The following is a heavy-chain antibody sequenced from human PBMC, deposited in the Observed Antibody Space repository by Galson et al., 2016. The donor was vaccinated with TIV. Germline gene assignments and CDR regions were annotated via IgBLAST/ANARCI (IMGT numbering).Heavy chain of an antibody. J-gene: IGHJ4*02. CDR1: GFTFSSYD. V-gene: IGHV3-33*05. CDR2: ISFDRSDK. D-gene: IGHD6-19*01. CDR3: ARQWQSYFFDY. Sequence: SCAASGFTFSSYDMHWVRQAPGKGLEWVAIISFDRSDKYYGDSVKGRFTISRDNSKNTLYLQMNSLTAEDTAVYYCARQWQSYFFDYWGQGILVTVSS.